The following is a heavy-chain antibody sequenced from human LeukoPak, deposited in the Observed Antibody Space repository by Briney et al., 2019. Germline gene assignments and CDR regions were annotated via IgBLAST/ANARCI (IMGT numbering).Heavy chain of an antibody. J-gene: IGHJ6*02. CDR3: ARDWNYDFWSGYYPNRDGMDV. D-gene: IGHD3-3*01. Sequence: PGGSLRLSCAASGFTFDDYAMHWVRQAPGKGLEWVSGISWSSDDIDYADSVKGRFTISRDNAKNSLYLQMNSLRAEDTAVYYCARDWNYDFWSGYYPNRDGMDVWGQGTTVTVSS. CDR1: GFTFDDYA. CDR2: ISWSSDDI. V-gene: IGHV3-9*01.